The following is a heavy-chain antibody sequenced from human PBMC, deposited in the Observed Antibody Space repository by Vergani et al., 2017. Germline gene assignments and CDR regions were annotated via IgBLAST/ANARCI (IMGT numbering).Heavy chain of an antibody. D-gene: IGHD1-14*01. CDR3: ASDGMSPAEIDPKNAFHV. J-gene: IGHJ3*01. CDR1: GYSISSGYF. V-gene: IGHV4-38-2*02. CDR2: IDRTGRT. Sequence: QVQLQESGPRLVKPSETLSLICSVSGYSISSGYFWGWIRQSPGKGLEGLGTIDRTGRTHLSPSLKSRLTISVDTTKNQFSLRLASATAAATAVYFCASDGMSPAEIDPKNAFHVWGQGTRVSV.